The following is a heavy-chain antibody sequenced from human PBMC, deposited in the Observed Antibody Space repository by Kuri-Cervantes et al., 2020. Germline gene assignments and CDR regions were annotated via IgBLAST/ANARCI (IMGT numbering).Heavy chain of an antibody. CDR1: GGSISSYY. CDR3: ARQYYDILTGYYSDDAFDI. CDR2: IYYSGST. D-gene: IGHD3-9*01. J-gene: IGHJ3*02. V-gene: IGHV4-59*08. Sequence: SETLSLTCTVSGGSISSYYWSWIRQPPGKGLEWIGYIYYSGSTNYNPSLKSRVTISTDMSKNQFSLKLSSVTAADTAVYCCARQYYDILTGYYSDDAFDIWGQGTMVTVSS.